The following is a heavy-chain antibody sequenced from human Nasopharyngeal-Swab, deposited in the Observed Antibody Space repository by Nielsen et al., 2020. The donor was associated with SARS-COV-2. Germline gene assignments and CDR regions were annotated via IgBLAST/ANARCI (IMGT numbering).Heavy chain of an antibody. CDR2: FYSGGTT. V-gene: IGHV3-66*01. Sequence: GESLKISCAASGFTASSNYMHWVRQAPGEGLEWVSAFYSGGTTYYADSVRGRVTISRDNSNNTVYLQMNSLRAEDTAVYYCARGSTVSSYYHYMDVWGKGTTVTVSS. CDR1: GFTASSNY. CDR3: ARGSTVSSYYHYMDV. D-gene: IGHD2-2*01. J-gene: IGHJ6*03.